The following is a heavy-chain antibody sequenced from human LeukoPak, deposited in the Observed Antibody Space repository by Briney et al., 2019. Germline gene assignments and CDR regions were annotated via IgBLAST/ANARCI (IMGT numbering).Heavy chain of an antibody. J-gene: IGHJ5*02. D-gene: IGHD6-19*01. Sequence: ASVKVSCKASGYTFTGYYMHWVRQAPGQGLEWMGWINPNSGGTNYAQKFRGRVTMTRDTSISTAYMELSRLRSDDTAVYYCARDSGSGWSSGWFDPWGQGTLVTVSS. CDR3: ARDSGSGWSSGWFDP. CDR1: GYTFTGYY. V-gene: IGHV1-2*02. CDR2: INPNSGGT.